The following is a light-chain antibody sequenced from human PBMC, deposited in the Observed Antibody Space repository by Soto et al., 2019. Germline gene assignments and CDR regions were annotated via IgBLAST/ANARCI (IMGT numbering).Light chain of an antibody. CDR1: QSILYSSNNKNY. CDR3: QQYYSTPWT. Sequence: DIVMTQSPDSLAVSLGERATINCKSSQSILYSSNNKNYLAWYQQKPGQPLKLLIYWASTRESGVPDRFSGSGSGTDFTLTISSLQAEDVAVYYCQQYYSTPWTFCQGTKVEIK. J-gene: IGKJ1*01. CDR2: WAS. V-gene: IGKV4-1*01.